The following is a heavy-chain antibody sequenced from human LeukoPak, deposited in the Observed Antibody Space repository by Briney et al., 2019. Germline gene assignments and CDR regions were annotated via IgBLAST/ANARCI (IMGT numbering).Heavy chain of an antibody. J-gene: IGHJ2*01. D-gene: IGHD6-13*01. Sequence: PGGSLRLSCAGSGFTFSSYAMSWVRQAPGKGLEWVSAISGSGGSTYYADSVKGRFTISRDNSKNTLYLQMNSLRAEDTAVYYCAKTRQQLVLRYFDLWGRGTLVTVSS. CDR2: ISGSGGST. CDR3: AKTRQQLVLRYFDL. V-gene: IGHV3-23*01. CDR1: GFTFSSYA.